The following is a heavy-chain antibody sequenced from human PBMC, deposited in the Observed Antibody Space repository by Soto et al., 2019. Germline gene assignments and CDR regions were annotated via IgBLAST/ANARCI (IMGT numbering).Heavy chain of an antibody. V-gene: IGHV5-51*01. CDR3: TRPQSSGWYDF. CDR2: VYPGDSET. J-gene: IGHJ5*01. D-gene: IGHD3-22*01. Sequence: PGESLKISCQGGGYDFTTFWIAWVRQMPGKGLEWMGIVYPGDSETRYSPSFQGQVTISVDKSINTAYLQWSSLKASDTATYYCTRPQSSGWYDFWGQGTLVTVSS. CDR1: GYDFTTFW.